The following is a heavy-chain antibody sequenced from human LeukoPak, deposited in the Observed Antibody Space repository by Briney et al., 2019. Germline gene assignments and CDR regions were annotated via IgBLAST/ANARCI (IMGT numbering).Heavy chain of an antibody. CDR3: AQGSVGAFDY. Sequence: GGSLRLSCAASGFTFSSYGMHWVRQAPGKGLEWVAVISYDGSNKYYADSVKGRFTISRDNSKNTLYLQMNSLGVEDTAVYYCAQGSVGAFDYWGQGTLVTVSS. V-gene: IGHV3-30*18. D-gene: IGHD1-26*01. J-gene: IGHJ4*02. CDR2: ISYDGSNK. CDR1: GFTFSSYG.